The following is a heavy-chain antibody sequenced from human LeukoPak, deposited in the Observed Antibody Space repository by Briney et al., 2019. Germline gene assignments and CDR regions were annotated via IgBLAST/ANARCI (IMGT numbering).Heavy chain of an antibody. CDR3: AKDYYDFWSGSISLDV. J-gene: IGHJ6*04. D-gene: IGHD3-3*01. CDR1: GFTFSSYA. Sequence: GGSLRLSCAASGFTFSSYAMSWVRQAPGKGLEWVSAISGSGGSTYYADSVKGRFTISRDNSKNTLYLQMNSLRAEDTAVYYCAKDYYDFWSGSISLDVWGKGTTVTVSS. V-gene: IGHV3-23*01. CDR2: ISGSGGST.